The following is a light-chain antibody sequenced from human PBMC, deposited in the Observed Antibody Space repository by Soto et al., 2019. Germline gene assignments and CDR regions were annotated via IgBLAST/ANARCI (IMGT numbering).Light chain of an antibody. Sequence: IQLTQSPSSLSASVGDRTTVTCRASQSIGTYLVWYQQKRGQAPTLLIYAASTLQTGIPARFSGSGSGTEFTLTISSLQPEDVATYYCQQVDSYPRTFGQGTKVDIK. CDR3: QQVDSYPRT. J-gene: IGKJ1*01. CDR1: QSIGTY. V-gene: IGKV1-9*01. CDR2: AAS.